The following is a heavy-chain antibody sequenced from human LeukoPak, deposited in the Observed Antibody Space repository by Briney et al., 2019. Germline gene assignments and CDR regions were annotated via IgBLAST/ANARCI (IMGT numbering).Heavy chain of an antibody. D-gene: IGHD4-17*01. Sequence: GASVKVSCKASGYTFTGYYMHWVRQAPGQGLEWMGWINPNSGGTNYAQKFQGRVTMTRDMSTSTVYMELSSLRSEDTAVYYCARDSGPTDFDYWGQGTLVTVSS. J-gene: IGHJ4*02. CDR1: GYTFTGYY. CDR3: ARDSGPTDFDY. V-gene: IGHV1-2*02. CDR2: INPNSGGT.